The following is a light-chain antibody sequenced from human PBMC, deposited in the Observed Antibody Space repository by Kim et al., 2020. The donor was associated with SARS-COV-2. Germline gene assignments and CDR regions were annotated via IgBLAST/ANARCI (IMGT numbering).Light chain of an antibody. J-gene: IGKJ5*01. CDR3: QQRSNWPPIT. CDR1: QSISTY. V-gene: IGKV3-11*01. CDR2: DVS. Sequence: SPGERATLSCRASQSISTYLAWYQQKPGQAPRLLIFDVSKRATGIPARFSGSGSGTDFTLTISSLEPEDLAVYYCQQRSNWPPITFGQGTRLEIK.